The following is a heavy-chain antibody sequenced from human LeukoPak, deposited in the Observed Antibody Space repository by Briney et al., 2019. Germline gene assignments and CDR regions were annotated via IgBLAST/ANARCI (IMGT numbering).Heavy chain of an antibody. D-gene: IGHD6-19*01. CDR3: ARDSSGWYRYFDL. V-gene: IGHV4-39*07. CDR1: GGSISSSSYY. Sequence: PSETLSLTCTVSGGSISSSSYYWGWIRQPPGKGLEWIGEIYHSGSTNYNPSLKSRVTISVDKSKNQFSLKLSSVTAADTAVYYCARDSSGWYRYFDLWGRGTLVTVSS. CDR2: IYHSGST. J-gene: IGHJ2*01.